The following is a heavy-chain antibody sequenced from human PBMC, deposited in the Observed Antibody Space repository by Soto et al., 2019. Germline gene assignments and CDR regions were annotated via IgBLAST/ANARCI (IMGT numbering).Heavy chain of an antibody. CDR1: GLTFSSFS. CDR3: AKDGDGGGMDV. V-gene: IGHV3-21*04. Sequence: PGGSLRLSCAASGLTFSSFSFNWVRQAPGKGLEWVSFILSSSGSIYYADSVKGRFTISRDNSKNSLYLQMNSLRTEDTALYYCAKDGDGGGMDVWGQGTTVTVSS. J-gene: IGHJ6*02. CDR2: ILSSSGSI. D-gene: IGHD3-10*01.